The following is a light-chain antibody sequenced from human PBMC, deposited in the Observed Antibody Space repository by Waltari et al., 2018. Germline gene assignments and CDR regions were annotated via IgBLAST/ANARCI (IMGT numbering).Light chain of an antibody. CDR2: GAS. J-gene: IGKJ1*01. CDR1: QGIATW. V-gene: IGKV1-12*01. CDR3: QQGNSFPPT. Sequence: DIQMTQSPSSVSASVGDKVTITCRASQGIATWLAWYQQKPGKAPKVLIYGASTLLTGVPSRFSGSGSGTEFTLTITGLQPEEFATYFCQQGNSFPPTFGQGTRVEV.